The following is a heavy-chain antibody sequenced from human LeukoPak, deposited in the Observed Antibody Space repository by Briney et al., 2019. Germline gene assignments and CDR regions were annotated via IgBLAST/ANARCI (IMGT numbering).Heavy chain of an antibody. CDR2: INHSGST. J-gene: IGHJ6*02. CDR3: ARIRYCSGGSCYSRGYYYGMDV. D-gene: IGHD2-15*01. Sequence: TSETLSLTCAVYGGSFSGYYWSWVRQPPGKGLEWIGEINHSGSTNYNPSLKSRVTISVATSKTQFPLKLSSVTAADTAVYYCARIRYCSGGSCYSRGYYYGMDVWGQGTTVTVSS. V-gene: IGHV4-34*01. CDR1: GGSFSGYY.